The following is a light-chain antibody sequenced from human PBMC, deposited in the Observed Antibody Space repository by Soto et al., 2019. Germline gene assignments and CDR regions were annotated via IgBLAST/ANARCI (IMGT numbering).Light chain of an antibody. CDR1: SSDVGGYNY. Sequence: QSALTQPAFVSGSPGQSITISCTGTSSDVGGYNYVSWYQQHPGKAPKLMIYDVSYRPSGVSDRFSGSKSGNTASLTISGLQSEDEADYYCDSYTSGSSDVFGTGTKVTVL. CDR2: DVS. CDR3: DSYTSGSSDV. J-gene: IGLJ1*01. V-gene: IGLV2-14*01.